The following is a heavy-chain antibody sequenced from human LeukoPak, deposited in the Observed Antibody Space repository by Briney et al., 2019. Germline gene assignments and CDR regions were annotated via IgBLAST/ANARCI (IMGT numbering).Heavy chain of an antibody. J-gene: IGHJ2*01. Sequence: SETLSLTCTVSDDSISSFYWGWIRQPPGKGLEWIAHIHSVGYSNYNPSLKSRVSMSIDTSKKQFSLKLTSVTATDTAVYYCARHITDSGSSFDLWSRGTLVTVSS. V-gene: IGHV4-59*08. CDR2: IHSVGYS. CDR3: ARHITDSGSSFDL. CDR1: DDSISSFY. D-gene: IGHD3-10*01.